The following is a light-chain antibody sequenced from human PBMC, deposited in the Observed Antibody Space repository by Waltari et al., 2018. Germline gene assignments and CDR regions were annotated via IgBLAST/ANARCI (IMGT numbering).Light chain of an antibody. V-gene: IGKV3-20*01. Sequence: EIVLTQSPGTLXXXXXXXXXXXGRASQSVTPTSLSWYQQKPGQAPTLLIYGASSRATGIPDRFSGSGSGTDFSLTISSLEPEDFAVYYCQQYDISPLTFGGGTKVEIK. CDR2: GAS. CDR1: QSVTPTS. CDR3: QQYDISPLT. J-gene: IGKJ4*01.